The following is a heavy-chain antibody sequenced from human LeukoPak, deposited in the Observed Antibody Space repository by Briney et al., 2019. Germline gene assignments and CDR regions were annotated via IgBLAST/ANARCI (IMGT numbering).Heavy chain of an antibody. CDR2: ISHSGST. CDR1: GYSISSGFY. J-gene: IGHJ4*02. V-gene: IGHV4-38-2*01. CDR3: ARSFWSGYYAFDY. D-gene: IGHD3-3*01. Sequence: PSETLSLTCAVSGYSISSGFYWGWIRQPPGKGLEWIGSISHSGSTSYNPSLKSRVTISVDTSKNQFSLKLSSVTAADTAVYYCARSFWSGYYAFDYWGQGTLVTVSS.